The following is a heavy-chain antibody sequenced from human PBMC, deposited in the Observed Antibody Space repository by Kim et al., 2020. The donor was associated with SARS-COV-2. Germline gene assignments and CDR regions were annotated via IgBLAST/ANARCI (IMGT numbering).Heavy chain of an antibody. Sequence: NYSPTLKSRVTISVDTSKNQFSLKLSSVTAADTAVYYCARNSGWYFDDWGQGTLVTVSS. J-gene: IGHJ4*02. V-gene: IGHV4-4*09. D-gene: IGHD6-19*01. CDR3: ARNSGWYFDD.